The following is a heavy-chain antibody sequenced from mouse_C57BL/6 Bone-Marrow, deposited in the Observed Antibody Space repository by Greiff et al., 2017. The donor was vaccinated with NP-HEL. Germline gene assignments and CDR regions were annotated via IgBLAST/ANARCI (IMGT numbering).Heavy chain of an antibody. Sequence: DVMLVESGGGLVQPGGSLKLSCAASGFTFSDYYMYWVRQTPEKRLEWVAYISNGGGSTYYPDTVKGRFTISRDNAKNTLYLQMSRLKSEDTAMYYCARQGDYGSSSWYFDVWGTGTTVTVPS. V-gene: IGHV5-12*01. J-gene: IGHJ1*03. CDR2: ISNGGGST. CDR3: ARQGDYGSSSWYFDV. CDR1: GFTFSDYY. D-gene: IGHD1-1*01.